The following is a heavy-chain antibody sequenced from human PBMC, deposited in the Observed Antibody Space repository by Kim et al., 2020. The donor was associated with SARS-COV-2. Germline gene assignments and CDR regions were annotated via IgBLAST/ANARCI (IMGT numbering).Heavy chain of an antibody. J-gene: IGHJ4*02. D-gene: IGHD5-12*01. V-gene: IGHV4-59*01. Sequence: SETLSLTCTVSGGSISSYYWSWIRQPPGKGLEWIGYIYYSGSTNYNPSLKSRVTISVDTSKNQFSLKLSSVTAADTAVYYCARDGPGLRTFDYWGQGTLVTVSS. CDR1: GGSISSYY. CDR2: IYYSGST. CDR3: ARDGPGLRTFDY.